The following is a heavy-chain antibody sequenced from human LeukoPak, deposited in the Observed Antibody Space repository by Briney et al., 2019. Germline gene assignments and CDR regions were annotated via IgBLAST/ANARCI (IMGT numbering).Heavy chain of an antibody. CDR1: GFTFSSYG. J-gene: IGHJ4*02. Sequence: GGSLRLSCAASGFTFSSYGMHWVRQAPGKGLEWVAFIRYDGSNKYYADSVKGRFTISRDNSKNTLYVQMNSLRAEDTAVYYCAKDVKYSSSSVDYWGQGTLVTVSS. CDR3: AKDVKYSSSSVDY. V-gene: IGHV3-30*02. CDR2: IRYDGSNK. D-gene: IGHD6-6*01.